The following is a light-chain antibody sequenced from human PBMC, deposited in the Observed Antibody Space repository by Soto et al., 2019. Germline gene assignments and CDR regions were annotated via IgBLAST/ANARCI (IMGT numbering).Light chain of an antibody. CDR1: SGHSSYA. V-gene: IGLV4-69*01. CDR2: LNSDGSH. Sequence: QLVLTQSPSASASLGASVTLTCTLSSGHSSYAIAWHQQQPEKGPRYLMKLNSDGSHSKGDGIPDRFSGSSSGAERYLTISSLQSEDEADYYCQTWGTGIHYVFGTGTKVTVL. J-gene: IGLJ1*01. CDR3: QTWGTGIHYV.